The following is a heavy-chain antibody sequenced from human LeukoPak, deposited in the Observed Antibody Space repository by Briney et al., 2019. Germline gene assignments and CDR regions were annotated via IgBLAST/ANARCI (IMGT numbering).Heavy chain of an antibody. CDR3: ARGTSMVRGIHYFDY. V-gene: IGHV4-4*07. Sequence: SETLSLTCTVSGGSTSSYHWSWIRQPAGKGLEWIGRIHTSGSTNYNPSLKSRVTMSVDTSKNQFSLKLTSVTAADTAVYYCARGTSMVRGIHYFDYWGQGTLVTVSS. CDR1: GGSTSSYH. J-gene: IGHJ4*02. CDR2: IHTSGST. D-gene: IGHD3-10*01.